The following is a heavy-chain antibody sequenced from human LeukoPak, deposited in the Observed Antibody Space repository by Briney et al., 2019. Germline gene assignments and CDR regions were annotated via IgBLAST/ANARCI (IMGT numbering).Heavy chain of an antibody. CDR1: GFTFSSYA. V-gene: IGHV3-48*01. D-gene: IGHD3-22*01. CDR3: ARTRSSGYSTFDY. Sequence: GGPLRLSCAASGFTFSSYAMNWVRQAPGKGLEWVSYITNSGNSKSYADSVKGRFTISRDNTKNSLYLQMNGLRAEDTAVYYCARTRSSGYSTFDYWGQGILVTVSS. CDR2: ITNSGNSK. J-gene: IGHJ4*02.